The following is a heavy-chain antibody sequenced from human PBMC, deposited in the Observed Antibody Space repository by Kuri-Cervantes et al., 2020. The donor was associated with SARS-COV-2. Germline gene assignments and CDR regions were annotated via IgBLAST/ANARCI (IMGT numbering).Heavy chain of an antibody. CDR1: GGSFSGYY. D-gene: IGHD3-22*01. CDR2: IYSSGST. V-gene: IGHV4-34*09. CDR3: ARDSYYDTPVDY. Sequence: SCAVYGGSFSGYYWSWIRQHPGKGLEWIGNIYSSGSTHYNPSLKSPVTISLDTSKNQFSLRLSSVTAADTAVYYCARDSYYDTPVDYWGRGTLVTVSS. J-gene: IGHJ4*02.